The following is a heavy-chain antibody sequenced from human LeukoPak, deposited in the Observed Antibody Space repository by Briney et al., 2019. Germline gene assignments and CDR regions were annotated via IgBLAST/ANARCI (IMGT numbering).Heavy chain of an antibody. CDR1: GYTFTSYY. Sequence: AASVKVSCKASGYTFTSYYMHWVRQAPGQGLEWMGIINPSGGSTSYAQKFQGRVTMTRDTSTSTVYMELSSLRSEDTAVYYCVKESGAVFGPDYFDSWGQGTLVTVSS. D-gene: IGHD6-19*01. CDR2: INPSGGST. J-gene: IGHJ4*02. V-gene: IGHV1-46*03. CDR3: VKESGAVFGPDYFDS.